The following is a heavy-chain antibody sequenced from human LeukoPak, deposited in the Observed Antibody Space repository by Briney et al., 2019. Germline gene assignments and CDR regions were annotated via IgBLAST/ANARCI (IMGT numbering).Heavy chain of an antibody. CDR1: GGSISSSSSYY. CDR3: ARHQPEGGWRYFDY. Sequence: SETLSLTCTVSGGSISSSSSYYWGWIRQPPGKGLGWIGRIYYSGSTYYNTSLKSRATISVATSKNQFSLKLRSVTAADTAVYYCARHQPEGGWRYFDYWGQGTLVTVSS. J-gene: IGHJ4*02. V-gene: IGHV4-39*07. D-gene: IGHD6-19*01. CDR2: IYYSGST.